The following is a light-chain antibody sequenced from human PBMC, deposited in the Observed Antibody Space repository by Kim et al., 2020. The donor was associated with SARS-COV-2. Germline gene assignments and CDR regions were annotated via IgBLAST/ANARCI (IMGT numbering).Light chain of an antibody. Sequence: QAITISCTGTSGGVDGDNSVSWYQQHPGTAPKLVLYDVIYRPSGISDRFAGSKAANTASLTISGLQADDEADYYCSSYTGSSTLVFGGGTQLTVL. CDR2: DVI. CDR1: SGGVDGDNS. CDR3: SSYTGSSTLV. J-gene: IGLJ2*01. V-gene: IGLV2-14*03.